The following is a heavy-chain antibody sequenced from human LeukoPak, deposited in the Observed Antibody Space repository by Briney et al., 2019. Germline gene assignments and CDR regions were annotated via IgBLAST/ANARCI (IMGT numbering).Heavy chain of an antibody. CDR3: ARLLNPYGSGTGPFDY. J-gene: IGHJ4*02. V-gene: IGHV4-4*02. Sequence: PSETLSLTCAVSGGSISSSNWWSWVRQPPGKGLEWIGEIYHSGSTNYNPSLKSRVTISVDKSKNQFSLKLSSVTAADTAVYYCARLLNPYGSGTGPFDYWAREPWSPSPQ. CDR2: IYHSGST. CDR1: GGSISSSNW. D-gene: IGHD3-10*01.